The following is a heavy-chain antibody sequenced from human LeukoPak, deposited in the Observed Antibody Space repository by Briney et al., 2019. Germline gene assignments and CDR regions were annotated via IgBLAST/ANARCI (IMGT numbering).Heavy chain of an antibody. CDR2: INPRGST. V-gene: IGHV4-4*02. J-gene: IGHJ5*02. CDR3: AREPGYCSGGSCYGGWFDP. D-gene: IGHD2-15*01. CDR1: GGSISNTNW. Sequence: SETLSLTCGVSGGSISNTNWWTWVRQPPGKGLEWIGEINPRGSTIYNPSLKSRVTISVDTSKNQFSLNLSSVTAADTAVYYCAREPGYCSGGSCYGGWFDPWGQGTLVTVSS.